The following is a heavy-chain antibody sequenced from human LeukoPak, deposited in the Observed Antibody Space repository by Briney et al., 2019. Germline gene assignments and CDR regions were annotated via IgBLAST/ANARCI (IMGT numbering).Heavy chain of an antibody. CDR2: ISYSGST. D-gene: IGHD3-9*01. Sequence: SETLSLTCTVSGGSISSYYWSWIRQPPEKGLERIGYISYSGSTNYNPSLKSRVTISIDTSKNQFSLKLRSVTAADTAIYYCARQGYDILTGYIDAFDIWGQGTMVTVSS. V-gene: IGHV4-59*08. CDR3: ARQGYDILTGYIDAFDI. J-gene: IGHJ3*02. CDR1: GGSISSYY.